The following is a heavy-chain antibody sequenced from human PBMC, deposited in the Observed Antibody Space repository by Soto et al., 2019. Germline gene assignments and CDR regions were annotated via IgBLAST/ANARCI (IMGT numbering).Heavy chain of an antibody. V-gene: IGHV1-18*01. CDR1: GYTFTSHG. D-gene: IGHD6-6*01. Sequence: QVQLVQSGGEEKKPGASVKVSCSASGYTFTSHGISWVRQAPGQGLERMGWISPNSGNTKYAQKVQGRITLTTETSTRIAYMDLRSLMSDDTAVYYCARGRAATLAASGHDFWGQGTLVTVSS. J-gene: IGHJ4*02. CDR2: ISPNSGNT. CDR3: ARGRAATLAASGHDF.